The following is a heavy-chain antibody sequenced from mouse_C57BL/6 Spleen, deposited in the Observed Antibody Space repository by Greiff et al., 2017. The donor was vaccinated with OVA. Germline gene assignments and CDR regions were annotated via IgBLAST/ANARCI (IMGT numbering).Heavy chain of an antibody. CDR3: ANYYGSSYAMDY. CDR2: IHPNSGST. V-gene: IGHV1-64*01. Sequence: QVQLQQPGAELVKPGASVKLSCKASGYTFTSYWMHWVKQRPGQGLEWIGMIHPNSGSTNYNEKFKSKATLTVDKSSSTAYMQLSSLTSDDSAVYYCANYYGSSYAMDYWGQGTSVTVSS. CDR1: GYTFTSYW. D-gene: IGHD1-1*01. J-gene: IGHJ4*01.